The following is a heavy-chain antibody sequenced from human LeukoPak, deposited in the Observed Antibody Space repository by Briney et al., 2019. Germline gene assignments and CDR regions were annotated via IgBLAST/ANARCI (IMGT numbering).Heavy chain of an antibody. CDR3: ARDRRYYDSSGYIRGFDY. CDR2: IYYSGST. CDR1: GDSISGNSCH. Sequence: SETLSLTCTVSGDSISGNSCHWGWIRQPPGKGLEWIGNIYYSGSTYYNPSLKSRVTISVETSKNQFSLKLSSVTAADTAVYYCARDRRYYDSSGYIRGFDYWGQGTLVTVSS. D-gene: IGHD3-22*01. J-gene: IGHJ4*02. V-gene: IGHV4-39*07.